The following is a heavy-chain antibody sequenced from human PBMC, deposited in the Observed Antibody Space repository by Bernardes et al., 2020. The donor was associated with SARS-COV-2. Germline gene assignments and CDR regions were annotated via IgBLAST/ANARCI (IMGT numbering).Heavy chain of an antibody. V-gene: IGHV3-74*01. D-gene: IGHD2-15*01. Sequence: GSLRLSCAASGFSVSAYWMHWVRQVPGEGLVWVSRINEDGRIINYADSVKGRFTIYRDIADNKVYLQMNSLRADDTAVYYCARDFGGNSDYWGQGTLVTVSS. J-gene: IGHJ4*02. CDR2: INEDGRII. CDR1: GFSVSAYW. CDR3: ARDFGGNSDY.